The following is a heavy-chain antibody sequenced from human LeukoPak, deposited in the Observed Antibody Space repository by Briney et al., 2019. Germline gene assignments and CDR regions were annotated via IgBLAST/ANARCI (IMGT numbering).Heavy chain of an antibody. CDR1: GYSFTSYW. J-gene: IGHJ4*02. CDR2: TSSGDSDT. CDR3: SRRDRSGWYNFDY. D-gene: IGHD6-19*01. Sequence: GESLKISCKGSGYSFTSYWIGWVRQMPGNGLEWMGITSSGDSDTKYSPSFQGHVTISADRSISTAYLQWSSLKASDTAMYYCSRRDRSGWYNFDYCGQGTLVTVSS. V-gene: IGHV5-51*01.